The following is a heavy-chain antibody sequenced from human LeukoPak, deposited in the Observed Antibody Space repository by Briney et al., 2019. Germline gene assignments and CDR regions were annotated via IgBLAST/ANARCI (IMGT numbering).Heavy chain of an antibody. CDR3: ARDLAAIAVARMGVYYGMDV. J-gene: IGHJ6*02. CDR2: ISYDGSNK. V-gene: IGHV3-30-3*01. D-gene: IGHD6-19*01. CDR1: GFTFTSYA. Sequence: GGSLRLSCAASGFTFTSYAMHWVRQAPGKGLEWVAIISYDGSNKYYADSVKGRFTISRDNSKNTLYLQMNSLRAEDTAVYYCARDLAAIAVARMGVYYGMDVWGQGTTVTVSS.